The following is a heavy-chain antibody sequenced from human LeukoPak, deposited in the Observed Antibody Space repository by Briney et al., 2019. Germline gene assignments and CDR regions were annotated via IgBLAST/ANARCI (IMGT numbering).Heavy chain of an antibody. CDR2: IYTSGST. CDR3: ARWFGESGGYFDY. D-gene: IGHD3-10*01. J-gene: IGHJ4*02. CDR1: GGSMSIYY. V-gene: IGHV4-4*07. Sequence: SETLSLTCTVSGGSMSIYYWNWIRQPAGKGLEWIGRIYTSGSTKYNPSLKSRVTMSVDTSKNQFSLKLSSVTAADTALYYCARWFGESGGYFDYWGQGALVTVSS.